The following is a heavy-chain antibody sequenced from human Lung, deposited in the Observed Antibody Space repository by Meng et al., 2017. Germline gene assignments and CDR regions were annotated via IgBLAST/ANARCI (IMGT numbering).Heavy chain of an antibody. CDR3: AILSHCTGGTCYPYDY. D-gene: IGHD2-15*01. J-gene: IGHJ4*02. CDR1: GYTFTTYG. V-gene: IGHV1-18*01. CDR2: ISPYNGYT. Sequence: QVTLMQSGAEVKKPGASVKVSFQASGYTFTTYGISWVRQAPGQGLEWMGWISPYNGYTSSIQKFQGRVTMTTDTSTSTAYMELMSLGSDDTAVYYCAILSHCTGGTCYPYDYWGQGTLVTVSS.